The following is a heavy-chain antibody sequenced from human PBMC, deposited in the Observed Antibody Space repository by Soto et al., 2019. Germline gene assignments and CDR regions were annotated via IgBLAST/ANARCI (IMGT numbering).Heavy chain of an antibody. CDR1: GGSISSGGYY. CDR3: ARDARDILTGYSYFDY. Sequence: LCGGSISSGGYYWSWIRQHPGKGLEWIGYIYYSGSTYYNPSLKSRVTISVDTSKNQFSLKLSSVTAADTAVYYCARDARDILTGYSYFDYWGQGTLVTVSS. J-gene: IGHJ4*02. D-gene: IGHD3-9*01. V-gene: IGHV4-31*02. CDR2: IYYSGST.